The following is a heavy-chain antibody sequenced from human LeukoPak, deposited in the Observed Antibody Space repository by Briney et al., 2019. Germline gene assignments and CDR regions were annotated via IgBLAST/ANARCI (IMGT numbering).Heavy chain of an antibody. J-gene: IGHJ6*03. Sequence: VASVKVSCKASGYTFTGYYMHWVRQAPGQGLEWMGWINPNSGGTNYAQKFQGRVTMTRDTSISTAYMELSRLRSDDTAVYYCARANSHYDFWSGYPDYYYYMDVWGKGTTVTVSS. D-gene: IGHD3-3*01. CDR1: GYTFTGYY. CDR3: ARANSHYDFWSGYPDYYYYMDV. V-gene: IGHV1-2*02. CDR2: INPNSGGT.